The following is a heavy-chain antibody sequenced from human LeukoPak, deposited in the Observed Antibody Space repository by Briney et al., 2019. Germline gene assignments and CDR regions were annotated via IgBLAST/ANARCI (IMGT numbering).Heavy chain of an antibody. CDR2: ISGSGGST. Sequence: PGGSLRLSCAASGFTFSSYAMSWVRPAPRKGLEWVSAISGSGGSTYYADSVKGRFTISRDNSKNTLYLQMNSLRAEDTAVYYCAKEGCSSTSCYFYYYYYMDVWGKGTTVTVSS. J-gene: IGHJ6*03. D-gene: IGHD2-2*01. CDR3: AKEGCSSTSCYFYYYYYMDV. CDR1: GFTFSSYA. V-gene: IGHV3-23*01.